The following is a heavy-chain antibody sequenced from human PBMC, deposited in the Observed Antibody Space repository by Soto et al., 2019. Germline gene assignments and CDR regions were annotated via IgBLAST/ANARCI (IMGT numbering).Heavy chain of an antibody. Sequence: SQTLSLTCAISGDSVSSNSAAWNWIRQSPSRGLEWLGRTYYRSKWYNDYAVSVKSRITINPDTSKNQFSLQLNSVTPEDTAVYYFAIVSLGDCTNGVCYISWFDPWGQGTLVTVSS. V-gene: IGHV6-1*01. CDR2: TYYRSKWYN. J-gene: IGHJ5*02. CDR3: AIVSLGDCTNGVCYISWFDP. D-gene: IGHD2-8*01. CDR1: GDSVSSNSAA.